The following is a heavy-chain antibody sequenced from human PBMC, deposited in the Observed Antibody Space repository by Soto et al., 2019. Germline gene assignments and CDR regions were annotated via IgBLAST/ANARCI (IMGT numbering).Heavy chain of an antibody. CDR3: ARGTGTTSWFDP. CDR1: GGSIISGDYY. V-gene: IGHV4-30-4*01. CDR2: IYYSGST. Sequence: SETLSLTCTVSGGSIISGDYYCVWILQPPGKGLEWIGYIYYSGSTYYNPSLKSRVTISVDTSKNQFSLKLSSVTAADTAVYYCARGTGTTSWFDPWGQGTLVTVSS. J-gene: IGHJ5*02. D-gene: IGHD1-7*01.